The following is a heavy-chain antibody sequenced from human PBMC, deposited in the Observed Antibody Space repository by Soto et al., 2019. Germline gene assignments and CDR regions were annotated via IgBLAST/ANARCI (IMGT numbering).Heavy chain of an antibody. J-gene: IGHJ1*01. D-gene: IGHD2-15*01. CDR2: ISYDGSNK. CDR3: AREKKAYCSGGSCYPEYFQH. Sequence: PGVSTPPSLAASVLTLNSSGMHWVRQAPGKGLEWVAVISYDGSNKYYAHSVKGRFTISRDNSKNTLYLQMNSLRAEDTAVYYCAREKKAYCSGGSCYPEYFQHWSQGTLVTVSS. CDR1: VLTLNSSG. V-gene: IGHV3-30*03.